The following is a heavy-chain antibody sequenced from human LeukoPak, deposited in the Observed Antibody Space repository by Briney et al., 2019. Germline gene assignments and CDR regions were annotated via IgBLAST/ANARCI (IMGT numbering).Heavy chain of an antibody. Sequence: GGSLRLSCAASGFTFSSYAMSWVRQAPGKGLEWVSAISGSGGSTYYADSVKGRFTISRDNAKNSLYLQMNSLRPEDTALYYCATTGDRRGDYWGQGTLVTVSS. V-gene: IGHV3-23*01. CDR2: ISGSGGST. CDR1: GFTFSSYA. D-gene: IGHD1-14*01. J-gene: IGHJ4*02. CDR3: ATTGDRRGDY.